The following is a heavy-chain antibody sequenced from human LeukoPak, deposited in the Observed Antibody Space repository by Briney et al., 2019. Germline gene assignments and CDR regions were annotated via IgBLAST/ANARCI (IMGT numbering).Heavy chain of an antibody. J-gene: IGHJ4*02. V-gene: IGHV3-23*01. Sequence: PGGSLRLSCAASGFTFSSYAMSWVRQAPGKGLEWVSGISGSGGSTYYADSVKGRFTISRDNSKNTLYLQMNSLRDEDTALYYCAKDRQWLFYFDYWGQGTLVTVSS. CDR3: AKDRQWLFYFDY. D-gene: IGHD6-19*01. CDR1: GFTFSSYA. CDR2: ISGSGGST.